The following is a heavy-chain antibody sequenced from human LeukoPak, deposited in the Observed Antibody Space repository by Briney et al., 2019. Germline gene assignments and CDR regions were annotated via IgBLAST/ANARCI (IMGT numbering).Heavy chain of an antibody. CDR1: GGTFSSYA. V-gene: IGHV1-69*04. J-gene: IGHJ6*02. CDR2: IIPILGIA. CDR3: ARVSVAAAGTYYYYGMDV. D-gene: IGHD6-13*01. Sequence: SVKVSCKASGGTFSSYAISWVREAPGQGLEWMGRIIPILGIANYAQKFQGRVTITADKSTSTAYMELSSLRSEDTAVYYCARVSVAAAGTYYYYGMDVWGQGTTVTVSS.